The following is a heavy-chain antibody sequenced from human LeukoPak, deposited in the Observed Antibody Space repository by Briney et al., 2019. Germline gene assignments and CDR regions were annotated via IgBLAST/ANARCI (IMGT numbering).Heavy chain of an antibody. CDR1: GGSISSISYY. V-gene: IGHV4-39*01. J-gene: IGHJ6*03. CDR3: ARHFRSHYYYMDV. CDR2: IYYSGGT. Sequence: SETLSLTCTVSGGSISSISYYWGWIRQPPGKGLEWIGSIYYSGGTYSNPSLKSRVTISVDTSKNQFSLGLSSVTAADTAVYYCARHFRSHYYYMDVWGQGTLVTVSS.